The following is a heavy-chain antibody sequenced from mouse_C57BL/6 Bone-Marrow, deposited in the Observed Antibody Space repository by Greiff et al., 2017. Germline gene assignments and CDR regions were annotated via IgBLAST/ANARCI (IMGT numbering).Heavy chain of an antibody. CDR2: INPYNGGT. Sequence: VHVKQPGPVLVKPGASVKMSCKASGYTFTDYYMHWVKQSHGKSLEWIGVINPYNGGTSYNQKFKGKATLTVDKSSSPAYMELNRLPSEDSAAYYCARGDYEGDYWGQGTSRTVSS. J-gene: IGHJ2*02. CDR1: GYTFTDYY. D-gene: IGHD1-1*01. CDR3: ARGDYEGDY. V-gene: IGHV1-19*01.